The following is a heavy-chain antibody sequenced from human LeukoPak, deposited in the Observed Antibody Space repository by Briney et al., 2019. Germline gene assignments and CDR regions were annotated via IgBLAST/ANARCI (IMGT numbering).Heavy chain of an antibody. V-gene: IGHV1-3*01. J-gene: IGHJ4*02. CDR2: INAGNGNT. CDR3: AREQSSSWPYCFDY. Sequence: GASVKVSCKASGYTFTSYAMHWVRQAPGQRLEWMGWINAGNGNTKYSQKFQGRVTITRDTSASTAYMELSSLRSEDTAVYYCAREQSSSWPYCFDYWGQGTLVTVSS. D-gene: IGHD2-21*01. CDR1: GYTFTSYA.